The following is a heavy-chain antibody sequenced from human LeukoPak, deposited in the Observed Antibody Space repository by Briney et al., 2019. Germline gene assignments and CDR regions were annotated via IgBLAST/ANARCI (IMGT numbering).Heavy chain of an antibody. J-gene: IGHJ4*02. D-gene: IGHD4-23*01. Sequence: PGGSLRLSCAASGFAFSSYAMHWVRQAPGKGLEWVAIISYDGITEDYSDSVKGRFSISRDNFKNTLFLQMNSLRAEDTAVYYCANLLRWEPYWGQGTLVTVSS. CDR1: GFAFSSYA. CDR2: ISYDGITE. CDR3: ANLLRWEPY. V-gene: IGHV3-30*04.